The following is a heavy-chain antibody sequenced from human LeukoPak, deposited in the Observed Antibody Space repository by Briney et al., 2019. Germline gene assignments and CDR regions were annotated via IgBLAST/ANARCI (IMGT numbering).Heavy chain of an antibody. CDR3: ARDGSDIAVAGIPLAESFDI. V-gene: IGHV4-4*07. CDR2: IYASGTI. D-gene: IGHD6-19*01. Sequence: SETLSLTCTVSGDSISGYHCSWIRQPAGKGLEWIGRIYASGTINYNPSLKSRVTMSVDRSKNQFSLKVKSVTAADTAVYYCARDGSDIAVAGIPLAESFDICGQGTMVTVSS. J-gene: IGHJ3*02. CDR1: GDSISGYH.